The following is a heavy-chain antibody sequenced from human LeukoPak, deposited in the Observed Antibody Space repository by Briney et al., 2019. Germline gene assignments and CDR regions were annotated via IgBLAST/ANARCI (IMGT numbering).Heavy chain of an antibody. D-gene: IGHD1-14*01. CDR2: ISYDGSNK. Sequence: PGRSLRLSCAASGFTFSSYAMHWVRQAPGKGLEWVAVISYDGSNKYYADSVKGRFTTSRDNSKNTLYLQMNSLRAEDTAVYYSSFAEGRGQGTLVTVSS. J-gene: IGHJ4*02. V-gene: IGHV3-30-3*01. CDR3: SFAEG. CDR1: GFTFSSYA.